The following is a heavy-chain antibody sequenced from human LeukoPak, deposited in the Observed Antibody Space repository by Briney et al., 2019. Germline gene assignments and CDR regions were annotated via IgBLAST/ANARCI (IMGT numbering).Heavy chain of an antibody. Sequence: SETLSLTCTVSGGSISSGSYYWSWIRQPAGKGLEWIGRIYTSGSTNYNPSLKSRVTMSVDTSKNQFSLKLSSVTAADTAVYYCARENYDSSGYQEFDYWGQGTLVTVSS. CDR1: GGSISSGSYY. V-gene: IGHV4-61*02. J-gene: IGHJ4*02. CDR3: ARENYDSSGYQEFDY. D-gene: IGHD3-22*01. CDR2: IYTSGST.